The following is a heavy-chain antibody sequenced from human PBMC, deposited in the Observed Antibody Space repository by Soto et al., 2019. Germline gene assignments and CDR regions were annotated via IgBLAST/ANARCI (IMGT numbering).Heavy chain of an antibody. CDR2: ISSNGGST. V-gene: IGHV3-64D*08. CDR1: GFTFISYA. J-gene: IGHJ4*02. Sequence: GGSLRLSCSASGFTFISYAMHWVRQAPGKGLEYVSAISSNGGSTYYADSVKGRFTISRDNSKNTLYLQMSSLRAEDTAVYYCVKVAPPYYFDYWGQGTLVTVSS. CDR3: VKVAPPYYFDY.